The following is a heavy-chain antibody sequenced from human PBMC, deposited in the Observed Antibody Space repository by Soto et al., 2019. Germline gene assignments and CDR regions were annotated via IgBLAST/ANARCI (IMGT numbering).Heavy chain of an antibody. Sequence: PGGSLRLSCAASGFTFSSYGMHWVRQAPGKGLEWVAVIWYDGSNKYYAVSVKGRFTISRDNSKNTLYLQMNSLRAEDTAVYYCAREGTALGGYYYYGMDVWGQGTTVTVSS. J-gene: IGHJ6*02. CDR3: AREGTALGGYYYYGMDV. CDR2: IWYDGSNK. V-gene: IGHV3-33*01. D-gene: IGHD3-10*01. CDR1: GFTFSSYG.